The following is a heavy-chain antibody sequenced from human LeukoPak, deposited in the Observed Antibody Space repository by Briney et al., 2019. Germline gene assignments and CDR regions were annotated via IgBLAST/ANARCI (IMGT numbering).Heavy chain of an antibody. Sequence: SETLSLTCTASGGSVSSGSYYWSWIRQPAGKGLEWIGRIYTSGSTNYNPSLKSRVTISVDTSKNQFSLKLSSVTAADTAVYYCATEWSYGSGSPTFDYWGQGTLVTVSS. V-gene: IGHV4-61*02. J-gene: IGHJ4*02. CDR3: ATEWSYGSGSPTFDY. CDR1: GGSVSSGSYY. D-gene: IGHD3-10*01. CDR2: IYTSGST.